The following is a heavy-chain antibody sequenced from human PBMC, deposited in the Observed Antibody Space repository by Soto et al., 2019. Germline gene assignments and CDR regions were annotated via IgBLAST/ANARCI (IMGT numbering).Heavy chain of an antibody. J-gene: IGHJ3*01. V-gene: IGHV4-30-4*01. Sequence: TSETLSLTCAVSGGSISSCDYYWSWIRQPPGKGLEWIGYIYYSRSTYYNPSLKSRVTISVDTSKNQFSLKLSSVTAADTAVYYCASASRGSAWAVILGVWAEGTLVTVSS. CDR2: IYYSRST. CDR3: ASASRGSAWAVILGV. D-gene: IGHD3-10*01. CDR1: GGSISSCDYY.